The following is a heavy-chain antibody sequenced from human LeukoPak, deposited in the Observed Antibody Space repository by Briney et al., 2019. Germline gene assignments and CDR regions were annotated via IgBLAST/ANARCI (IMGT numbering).Heavy chain of an antibody. D-gene: IGHD2/OR15-2a*01. V-gene: IGHV3-11*01. Sequence: PGGSLRLSCAASAFTFSNYWMSWIRQAPGKGLEWVSYISSSGSTIYYADSVKGRFTISRDNAKNSLYLQMNSLRAEDTAVYYCASNFRGKYSWDAFDIWGQGTMVTVSS. CDR1: AFTFSNYW. CDR2: ISSSGSTI. J-gene: IGHJ3*02. CDR3: ASNFRGKYSWDAFDI.